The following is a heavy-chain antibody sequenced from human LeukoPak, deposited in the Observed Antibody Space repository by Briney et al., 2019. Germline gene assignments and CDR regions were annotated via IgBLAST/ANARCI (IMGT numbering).Heavy chain of an antibody. D-gene: IGHD5-24*01. J-gene: IGHJ2*01. CDR3: TRRAARWQFDL. Sequence: QPGRSLRLSRAVSGFNFDDYAMHWVRQAPGRGLEWVSGINWKTGNGIYADSVKGRFTISRDNAKNSLYLQMSSLRAEDTALYYCTRRAARWQFDLWGRGTLLTVSS. CDR1: GFNFDDYA. V-gene: IGHV3-9*01. CDR2: INWKTGNG.